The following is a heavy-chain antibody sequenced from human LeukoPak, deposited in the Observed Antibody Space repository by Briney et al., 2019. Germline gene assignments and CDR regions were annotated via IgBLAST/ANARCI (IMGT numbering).Heavy chain of an antibody. Sequence: KASETLSLTCTVSGGSISGGSFYWTWIRQPAGKGLEWIGRIYASGSTNYNSSLKSRVTISVDTSKNQFSLRLSSVTAADTAVYYCARDRQAYCGDFDYWGQGTLVTISS. J-gene: IGHJ4*02. CDR3: ARDRQAYCGDFDY. V-gene: IGHV4-61*02. CDR1: GGSISGGSFY. D-gene: IGHD2-21*01. CDR2: IYASGST.